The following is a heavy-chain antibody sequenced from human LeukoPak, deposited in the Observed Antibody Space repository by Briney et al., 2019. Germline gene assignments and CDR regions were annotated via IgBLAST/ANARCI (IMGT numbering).Heavy chain of an antibody. Sequence: GGSLRLSCAASGFTVSSNYMSWVRQAPGKGLEWVSVIYSGGSTYYADSVTGRFTISRDHSKNTLYLQMNSLRAEDTAVYYCARDFRFLEDYWGQGTLVTVSS. D-gene: IGHD3-3*01. CDR1: GFTVSSNY. V-gene: IGHV3-66*01. J-gene: IGHJ4*02. CDR2: IYSGGST. CDR3: ARDFRFLEDY.